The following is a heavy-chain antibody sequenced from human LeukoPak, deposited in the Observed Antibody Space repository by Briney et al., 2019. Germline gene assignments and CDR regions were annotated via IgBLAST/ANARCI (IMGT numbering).Heavy chain of an antibody. V-gene: IGHV4-59*01. Sequence: PSETLSLTCTVSGGSISSYYWSWIRQPPGKGLEWIGYIYYSGSTNYNPSLKSRVTISVDTSKNQFSLKLSSVTAADTAVYYCARSVADPTFDCWGQGTLVTVSS. J-gene: IGHJ4*02. CDR2: IYYSGST. CDR3: ARSVADPTFDC. CDR1: GGSISSYY. D-gene: IGHD6-19*01.